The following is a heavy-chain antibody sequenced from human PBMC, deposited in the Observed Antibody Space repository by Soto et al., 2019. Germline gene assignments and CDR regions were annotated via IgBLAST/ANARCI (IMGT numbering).Heavy chain of an antibody. Sequence: QVQLVESGGGVIQHGRSLRLSCAASGFTVSSYGMHWVRQAPGKGLEWVAFIWYDGSNKYYADSVKGRFTISRDNSKNTLYLQMNSLRAEDTAVYYCARLGLDSSSSGYYYGMDVWGQGTTVTVSS. V-gene: IGHV3-33*01. J-gene: IGHJ6*02. CDR3: ARLGLDSSSSGYYYGMDV. CDR1: GFTVSSYG. CDR2: IWYDGSNK. D-gene: IGHD6-6*01.